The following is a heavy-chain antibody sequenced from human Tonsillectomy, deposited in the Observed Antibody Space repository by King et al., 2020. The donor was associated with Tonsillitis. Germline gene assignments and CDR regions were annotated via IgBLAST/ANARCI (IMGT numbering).Heavy chain of an antibody. D-gene: IGHD3-9*01. CDR2: ISYDGSKK. J-gene: IGHJ4*02. V-gene: IGHV3-30*04. CDR3: ARDIYDILTGYSGLDN. CDR1: GFTFSTYS. Sequence: VQLVESGGGVVQPGRSLRLSCAASGFTFSTYSMHWVRQAPGKGLEWVAVISYDGSKKYYADSVKGRFTISRDNSKNTLYLQMNSLRAEDTAVYYCARDIYDILTGYSGLDNRGQGTLVTVSS.